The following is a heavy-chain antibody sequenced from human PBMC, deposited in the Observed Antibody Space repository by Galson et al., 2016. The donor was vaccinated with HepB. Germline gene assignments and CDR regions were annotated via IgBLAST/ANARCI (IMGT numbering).Heavy chain of an antibody. CDR1: RFTFSNYD. Sequence: SLRLSCAASRFTFSNYDMNWVRQAPGKGLEWVPYISGSGLIIYYADSVKGRFTISRDNTNNSLFLQMNSLRADDTAVYYCARAECSDSCTYFDSWGLGALVTVSS. CDR3: ARAECSDSCTYFDS. V-gene: IGHV3-48*03. J-gene: IGHJ4*02. D-gene: IGHD2-15*01. CDR2: ISGSGLII.